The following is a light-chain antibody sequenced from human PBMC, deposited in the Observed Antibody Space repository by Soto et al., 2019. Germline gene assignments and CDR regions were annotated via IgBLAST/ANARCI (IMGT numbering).Light chain of an antibody. V-gene: IGLV2-14*03. CDR1: SSDIGTYNY. J-gene: IGLJ1*01. CDR3: GSYTSDSTLYV. Sequence: QSVLTQPASVSGSPGQSITISCTGTSSDIGTYNYVSWYQQHPGKAPKLMIYDVSNRPSGVSDRLSGSKSGTTASLTISGLQAEDEADYYCGSYTSDSTLYVFGTGTKATVL. CDR2: DVS.